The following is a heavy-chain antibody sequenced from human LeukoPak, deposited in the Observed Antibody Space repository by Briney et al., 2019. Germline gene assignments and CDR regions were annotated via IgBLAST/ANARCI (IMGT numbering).Heavy chain of an antibody. CDR2: ISSSSSYI. Sequence: GGSLRLSCAASGFTFSSYSMNWVRQAPGKGLEWVSSISSSSSYIYYADSVKGRFTISRDNAKNSLYLQMNSLRAEDTAVYYCARPLEGVPAAMPVSGYSSSWLFDYWGQGTLVTVSS. CDR1: GFTFSSYS. D-gene: IGHD2-2*01. V-gene: IGHV3-21*01. CDR3: ARPLEGVPAAMPVSGYSSSWLFDY. J-gene: IGHJ4*02.